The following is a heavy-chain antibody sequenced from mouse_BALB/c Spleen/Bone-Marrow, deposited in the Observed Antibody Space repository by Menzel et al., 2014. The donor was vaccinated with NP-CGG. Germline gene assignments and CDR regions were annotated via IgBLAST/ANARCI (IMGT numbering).Heavy chain of an antibody. CDR3: TREEDY. Sequence: VQLQQSGAELVKPGASVKLSCTASGFNIKDTFMHWVKQRPEQGLEWLGRIDPANGNTKYDPKFQGKATLTADTSSNPAYLQITRLASEDTTVYCCTREEDYWGQGTTVAVSS. CDR2: IDPANGNT. V-gene: IGHV14-3*02. J-gene: IGHJ2*01. CDR1: GFNIKDTF.